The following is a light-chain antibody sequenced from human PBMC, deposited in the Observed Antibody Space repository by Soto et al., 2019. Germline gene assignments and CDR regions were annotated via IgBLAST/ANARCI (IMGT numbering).Light chain of an antibody. CDR1: SSDIGGYKY. Sequence: QSVLTQPASVSGSPGQSITISCTGTSSDIGGYKYVSWYQQHPDKAPKLMIYEVSNRPSGVPNRFSGSKSGTTASLTISGLQDEDEADYYCSSFTSKSSLIFGGGTKVTVL. CDR2: EVS. J-gene: IGLJ2*01. V-gene: IGLV2-14*03. CDR3: SSFTSKSSLI.